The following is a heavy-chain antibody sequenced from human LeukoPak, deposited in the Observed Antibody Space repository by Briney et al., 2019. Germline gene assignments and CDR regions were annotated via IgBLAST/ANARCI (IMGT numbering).Heavy chain of an antibody. V-gene: IGHV1-69*04. CDR2: IIPIPGIA. CDR3: ARGGGGGGATAYYYYYGMDV. Sequence: ASVKVSCKASGGTFSSYAISWVRQAPGQGLEWMGRIIPIPGIANYAQKFQGRVTIAADKSTRTAYMELSSLSSEDTAGYYCARGGGGGGATAYYYYYGMDVWGQGTTVTVSS. J-gene: IGHJ6*02. CDR1: GGTFSSYA. D-gene: IGHD3-16*01.